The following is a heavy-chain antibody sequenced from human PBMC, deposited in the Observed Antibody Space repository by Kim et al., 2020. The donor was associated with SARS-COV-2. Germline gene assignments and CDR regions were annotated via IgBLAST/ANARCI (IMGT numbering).Heavy chain of an antibody. V-gene: IGHV5-51*01. CDR3: AIHGINRNADYFDY. D-gene: IGHD1-20*01. Sequence: SPPFQGQVTISADKSISTAYLQWSSLKASDTAMYYCAIHGINRNADYFDYWGQGTLVTVSS. J-gene: IGHJ4*02.